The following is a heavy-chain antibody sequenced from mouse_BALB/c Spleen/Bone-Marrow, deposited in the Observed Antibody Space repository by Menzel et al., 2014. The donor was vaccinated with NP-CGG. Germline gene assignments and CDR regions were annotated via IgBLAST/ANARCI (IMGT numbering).Heavy chain of an antibody. D-gene: IGHD2-4*01. Sequence: EVQRVESGGGLVKSGGSLKLSCAASGFTFNSYGMSWARQTPEKRLEWVATISGGGSYTFYPDSVKGRFTISRDNAKNNLYLQLSSLRSEDTALYYCARHAYYDQTEVSFVYWGQGALVTVSA. J-gene: IGHJ3*01. CDR3: ARHAYYDQTEVSFVY. CDR1: GFTFNSYG. V-gene: IGHV5-9-2*01. CDR2: ISGGGSYT.